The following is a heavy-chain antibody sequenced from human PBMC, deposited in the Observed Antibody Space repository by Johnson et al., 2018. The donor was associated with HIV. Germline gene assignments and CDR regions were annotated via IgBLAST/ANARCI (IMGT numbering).Heavy chain of an antibody. J-gene: IGHJ3*02. CDR2: INWNGGST. D-gene: IGHD6-6*01. V-gene: IGHV3-66*01. Sequence: VHLVESGGGLVQPGGSLRLSCAASGFTVSTNYMSWIRQAPGKGLEWVSGINWNGGSTRYADSVKGRFTISRDNAKNTLYLQMNSLRAEDTAVYYCARDRKWVAARSGDAFDIWGQGTMVTVSS. CDR1: GFTVSTNY. CDR3: ARDRKWVAARSGDAFDI.